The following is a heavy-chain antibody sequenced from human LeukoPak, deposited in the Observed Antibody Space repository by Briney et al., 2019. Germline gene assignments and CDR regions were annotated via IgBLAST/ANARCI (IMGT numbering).Heavy chain of an antibody. CDR3: AGYHAYGVTTPPLGY. J-gene: IGHJ4*02. Sequence: SETLSLTCTVSAYSISTGYYWGWIRQPPGKGLEWIGSIYHSGSTYYNPSLKSRVTISVDTSKNQFSLKLSSVTAADTAVYFCAGYHAYGVTTPPLGYWGQGTLVTVSS. CDR1: AYSISTGYY. CDR2: IYHSGST. V-gene: IGHV4-38-2*02. D-gene: IGHD4-17*01.